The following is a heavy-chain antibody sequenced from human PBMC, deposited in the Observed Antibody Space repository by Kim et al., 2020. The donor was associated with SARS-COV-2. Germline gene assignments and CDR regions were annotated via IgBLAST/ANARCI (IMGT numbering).Heavy chain of an antibody. Sequence: GGSLRLSCAASGFTFSSYAMSWVRQAPGKGLEWVSAISGSGGSTYYADSVKGRFTISRDISKNTLYLQMNSLRAEDTAVYYCAKDGGLTIFGVVPRGSYYYGMDVWGQGTTVTVSS. D-gene: IGHD3-3*01. CDR2: ISGSGGST. CDR1: GFTFSSYA. V-gene: IGHV3-23*01. CDR3: AKDGGLTIFGVVPRGSYYYGMDV. J-gene: IGHJ6*02.